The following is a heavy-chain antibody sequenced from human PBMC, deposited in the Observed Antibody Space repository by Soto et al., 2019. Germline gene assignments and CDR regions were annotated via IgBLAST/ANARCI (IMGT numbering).Heavy chain of an antibody. CDR3: AHIVVAGLGYYFDY. CDR1: GFSLSSTRMA. Sequence: QITLKESGPTLVKPTQTLTLTCTFSGFSLSSTRMAVGWIRQPPGKALEWLALLYWDDDKRYSPFLKSRLTITKDTSKNQMVLTMSHMDPVDTATYYCAHIVVAGLGYYFDYWGQGTLVTVSS. D-gene: IGHD6-19*01. V-gene: IGHV2-5*02. J-gene: IGHJ4*02. CDR2: LYWDDDK.